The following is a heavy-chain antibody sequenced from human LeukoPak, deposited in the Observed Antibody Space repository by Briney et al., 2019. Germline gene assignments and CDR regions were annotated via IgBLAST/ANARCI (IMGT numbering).Heavy chain of an antibody. CDR3: ARKRATNNDAFDI. V-gene: IGHV1-2*02. CDR1: GYTFTGYY. J-gene: IGHJ3*02. Sequence: ASVKVSCKASGYTFTGYYMHWVRQAPGQGLEWMGWINPNSGGTNYAQKFQGRVTMTRDTSISTAYMELSRLRSDDTAVYYCARKRATNNDAFDIWGQGTMVTVSS. D-gene: IGHD2-8*01. CDR2: INPNSGGT.